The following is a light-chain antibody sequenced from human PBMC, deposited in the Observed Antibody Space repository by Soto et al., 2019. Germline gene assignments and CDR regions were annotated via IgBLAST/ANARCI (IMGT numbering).Light chain of an antibody. CDR2: DVS. V-gene: IGLV2-14*01. J-gene: IGLJ1*01. Sequence: QSVLTHPASVSGSPGQSITISCTGTSSDVGGYNYVSWYQQHPGKAPKLMIYDVSNRPSGVSNRFSGSKSGNTASLTISGPQAEDEADYYCSSYTSSSTSFGTGTKVTVL. CDR3: SSYTSSSTS. CDR1: SSDVGGYNY.